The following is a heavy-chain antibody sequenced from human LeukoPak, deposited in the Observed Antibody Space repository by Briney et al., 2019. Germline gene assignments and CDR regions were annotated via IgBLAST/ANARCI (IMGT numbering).Heavy chain of an antibody. J-gene: IGHJ4*02. Sequence: GGCLRLSCAASGFAFSGYSMHWVRQAPGKGLEWVAVISYDGHNKDYADSVKGRFTISRDNSKKTLYLQMNTLRGEDTAVYYCARSLVDTAKVDYLGQGTLGTVPS. D-gene: IGHD5-18*01. CDR1: GFAFSGYS. CDR3: ARSLVDTAKVDY. V-gene: IGHV3-30-3*01. CDR2: ISYDGHNK.